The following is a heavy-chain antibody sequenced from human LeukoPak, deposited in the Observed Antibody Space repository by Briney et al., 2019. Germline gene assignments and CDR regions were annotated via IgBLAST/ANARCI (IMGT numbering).Heavy chain of an antibody. CDR1: GGTFSSYA. V-gene: IGHV1-69*05. Sequence: GSSVNVSCKASGGTFSSYAISWVRQAPGQGLELMGGIIPIFGTANYAQKFQGRVTITTDESTSTAYMELSSLRSEDTAVYYCARGHYDFHPSGYYYYYMDVWGKGTTVTVSS. J-gene: IGHJ6*03. CDR3: ARGHYDFHPSGYYYYYMDV. CDR2: IIPIFGTA. D-gene: IGHD3-3*01.